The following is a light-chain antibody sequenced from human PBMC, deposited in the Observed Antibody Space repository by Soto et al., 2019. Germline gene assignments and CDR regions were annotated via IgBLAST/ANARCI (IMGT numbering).Light chain of an antibody. CDR1: QSVSSN. CDR3: QQYNNWPPLT. J-gene: IGKJ4*01. V-gene: IGKV3-15*01. CDR2: GAS. Sequence: EIVMTQSPATLSVSPGERATLSCRASQSVSSNLAWYQQKPGQAPRLLIYGASTRATGIPARFSGSGSGTEFTLTFSSLQSEDFAFYYCQQYNNWPPLTFGGGTKVDIK.